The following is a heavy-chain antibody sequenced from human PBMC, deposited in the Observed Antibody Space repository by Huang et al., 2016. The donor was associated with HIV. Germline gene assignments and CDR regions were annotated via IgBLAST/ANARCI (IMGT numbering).Heavy chain of an antibody. Sequence: QLQLQESGPGLVKPSETLSLTCTVSGSSISSSYYWCWIRQPPGKGLEWIGNIYYSGNISYNPSLKSRVTISVDTSKNHISLNVDSVTAADTAVYYCARPLTGTTALGYWGQGTLVTVSS. CDR3: ARPLTGTTALGY. CDR2: IYYSGNI. CDR1: GSSISSSYY. V-gene: IGHV4-39*01. J-gene: IGHJ4*02. D-gene: IGHD1-20*01.